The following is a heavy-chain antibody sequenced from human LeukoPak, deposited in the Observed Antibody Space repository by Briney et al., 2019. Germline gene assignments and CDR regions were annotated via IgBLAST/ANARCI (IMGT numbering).Heavy chain of an antibody. D-gene: IGHD2-2*02. J-gene: IGHJ4*02. V-gene: IGHV5-51*01. CDR1: GYSFTSYW. CDR2: IYPGDSDT. CDR3: ARLGCSSTSCYKVLDY. Sequence: GESLEISCKGSGYSFTSYWIGWVRQMPGKGLEWMGIIYPGDSDTRYSPSFQGQVTISADKSISTAYLQWSSLKASDTAMYYCARLGCSSTSCYKVLDYWGQGTLVTVSS.